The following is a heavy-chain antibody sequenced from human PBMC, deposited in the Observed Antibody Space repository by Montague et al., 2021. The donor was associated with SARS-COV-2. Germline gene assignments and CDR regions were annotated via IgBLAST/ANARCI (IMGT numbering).Heavy chain of an antibody. CDR3: ARNPRPAAMWGWFDP. V-gene: IGHV4-31*03. CDR1: GGSISSGGYY. D-gene: IGHD2-2*01. Sequence: TLSLTCTVSGGSISSGGYYWSWIRQHPGKGLEWIGYIYYSGSTYYNPSLKSRVTISVDTSKNQFSLKLSSVTAADTAVYYCARNPRPAAMWGWFDPWAREPWSPSPQ. J-gene: IGHJ5*02. CDR2: IYYSGST.